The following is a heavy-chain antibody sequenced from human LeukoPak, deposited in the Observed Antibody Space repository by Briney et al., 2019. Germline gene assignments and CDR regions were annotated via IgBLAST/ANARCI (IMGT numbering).Heavy chain of an antibody. V-gene: IGHV3-49*04. Sequence: PGRSLRLSCTASGFTFGDYAMSWVRQAPGKGPEWEGFIRRKANGGTTEYAASVKGRFTISRDDSKSIAYLQMNSLKTEDTAVYYCTSGLYYDSWSDLFDYWGQGTLVTVSS. D-gene: IGHD3-3*01. CDR1: GFTFGDYA. J-gene: IGHJ4*02. CDR3: TSGLYYDSWSDLFDY. CDR2: IRRKANGGTT.